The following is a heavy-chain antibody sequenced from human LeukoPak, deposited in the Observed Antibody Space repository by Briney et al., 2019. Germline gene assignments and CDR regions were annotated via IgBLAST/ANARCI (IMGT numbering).Heavy chain of an antibody. CDR3: ARDVSSSGWSPIDY. CDR2: IYTSGST. Sequence: SETLSLTCTVSGGSISSYYWSWIRQPAGKGLEWIGRIYTSGSTNYNPSLKSRVTMSVDTSKNQFSLKLSSVTAADTAVYYCARDVSSSGWSPIDYWGQGTLVTVSS. CDR1: GGSISSYY. V-gene: IGHV4-4*07. D-gene: IGHD6-19*01. J-gene: IGHJ4*02.